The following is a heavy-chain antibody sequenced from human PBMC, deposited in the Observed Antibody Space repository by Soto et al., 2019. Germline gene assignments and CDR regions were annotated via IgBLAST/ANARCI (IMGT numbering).Heavy chain of an antibody. V-gene: IGHV3-48*02. CDR1: GFTFSSYS. D-gene: IGHD3-22*01. CDR2: ISSSSSTI. Sequence: EVQLVESGGGLVQPGGSLRLSCAASGFTFSSYSMNWVRQAPGKGLEWVSYISSSSSTIYYADSVKGRFTISRDNAMNSLYLQMNSLRDEDTAVYYCARSITMIVVGAFDIWGQGTMVTVSS. J-gene: IGHJ3*02. CDR3: ARSITMIVVGAFDI.